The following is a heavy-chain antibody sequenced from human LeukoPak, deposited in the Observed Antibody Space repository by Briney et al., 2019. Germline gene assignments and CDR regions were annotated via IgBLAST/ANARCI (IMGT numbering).Heavy chain of an antibody. CDR2: INPSGGST. D-gene: IGHD3-10*01. Sequence: GASVKVSCKASGYTFTSYYMHWVRQAPGQGLEWMGIINPSGGSTSYAQKFQGRVTMTRDTSTSTVYMELSSLRSEDTAVYYCARSDGSGSYYTVGFDYWGQGTLVTVSS. CDR3: ARSDGSGSYYTVGFDY. CDR1: GYTFTSYY. V-gene: IGHV1-46*01. J-gene: IGHJ4*02.